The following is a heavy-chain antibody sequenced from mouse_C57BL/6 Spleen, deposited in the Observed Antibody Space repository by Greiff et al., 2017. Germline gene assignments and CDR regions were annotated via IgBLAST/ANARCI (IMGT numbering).Heavy chain of an antibody. Sequence: EVQLVESGPGMVKPSQSLSLTCTVTGYSITSGYDWHWIRHFPGNKLEWMGYISYSGSTNYNPSLKSRISITHDTSKNHFFLKLNSVTTEDTATYYCARGRGYPYFDYWGQGTTLTVSS. D-gene: IGHD3-1*01. CDR2: ISYSGST. J-gene: IGHJ2*01. CDR1: GYSITSGYD. CDR3: ARGRGYPYFDY. V-gene: IGHV3-1*01.